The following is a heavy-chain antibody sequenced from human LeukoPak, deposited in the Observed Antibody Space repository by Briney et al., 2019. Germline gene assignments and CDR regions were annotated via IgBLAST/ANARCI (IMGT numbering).Heavy chain of an antibody. D-gene: IGHD6-13*01. CDR3: AREKGRAAAGTGGAWFDP. Sequence: GASVKVSCKASGYTFSSYYMHWVRQAPGQGLEWMGIINPSGGSTSYAQKFQGRITMTRDTSTSTVYMELSSLRSEDTAVYYCAREKGRAAAGTGGAWFDPGGQGTLVAVSS. V-gene: IGHV1-46*01. CDR2: INPSGGST. J-gene: IGHJ5*02. CDR1: GYTFSSYY.